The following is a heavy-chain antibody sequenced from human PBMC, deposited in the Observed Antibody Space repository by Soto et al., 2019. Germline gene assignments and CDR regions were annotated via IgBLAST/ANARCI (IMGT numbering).Heavy chain of an antibody. CDR3: ARDKGSSWTFDY. CDR1: GFTFSSYA. J-gene: IGHJ4*02. CDR2: ISYDGSNK. V-gene: IGHV3-30-3*01. Sequence: QVQLVESGGGVVQPGRSLRLSCAASGFTFSSYAMHWVRQAPGKGLEWVAVISYDGSNKYYADSVKGRFTISRDNSKNTLYLHMNSLRAEDTAVYYCARDKGSSWTFDYWGQGTLVTVSS. D-gene: IGHD6-13*01.